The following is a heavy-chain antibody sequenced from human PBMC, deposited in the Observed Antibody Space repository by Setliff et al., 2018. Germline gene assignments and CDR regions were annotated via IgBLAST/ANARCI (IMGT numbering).Heavy chain of an antibody. CDR2: MNPNNDDT. D-gene: IGHD6-19*01. Sequence: APFHISCKASGYRFNTHDINWVRQAPGQGVERTGLMNPNNDDTGSAHKFQDRVTMTVNHAISTAYLELSGLTPDDTAVYFCARGRGFSGVESTVDFFEYWGPGTLVTVSS. CDR3: ARGRGFSGVESTVDFFEY. CDR1: GYRFNTHD. J-gene: IGHJ4*02. V-gene: IGHV1-8*01.